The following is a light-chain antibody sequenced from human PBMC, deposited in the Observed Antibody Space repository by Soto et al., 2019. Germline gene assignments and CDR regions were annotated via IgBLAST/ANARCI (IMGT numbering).Light chain of an antibody. CDR3: QNYDNWPPYT. CDR1: QSVGSN. J-gene: IGKJ2*01. CDR2: RAS. Sequence: ILMTQSPATLSVSPGDTAILSCRASQSVGSNLAWYPQKPGQSPRRLIYRASIRAPGVPARSSGSGSGTEFTLTVTSLQSEDFAVYSCQNYDNWPPYTFGQGTKLEIK. V-gene: IGKV3-15*01.